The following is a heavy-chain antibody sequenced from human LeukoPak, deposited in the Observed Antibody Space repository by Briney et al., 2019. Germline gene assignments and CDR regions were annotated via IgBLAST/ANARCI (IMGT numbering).Heavy chain of an antibody. V-gene: IGHV3-72*01. CDR2: NRDKSKSYTT. CDR1: GFTVSDHY. D-gene: IGHD3-22*01. J-gene: IGHJ3*02. CDR3: TRPNYYDSRGYSTNGFDI. Sequence: GGSLRLSCVASGFTVSDHYIDWVRQAPGKGLEWVGRNRDKSKSYTTDYAASVRGRFTISRDDSKNSLYLQMYSLKTEDTAVYFCTRPNYYDSRGYSTNGFDIWGQGTMATVSS.